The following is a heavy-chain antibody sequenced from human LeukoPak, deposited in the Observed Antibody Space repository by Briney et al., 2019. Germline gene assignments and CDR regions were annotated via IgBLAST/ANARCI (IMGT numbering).Heavy chain of an antibody. CDR2: IDNDGSST. V-gene: IGHV3-74*01. Sequence: PGGSLILSCAASRLTFSGYWVHWVRQAPGKGLVWVSRIDNDGSSTIYADSVKGRFTISRDNAKNTVHLQMNSLRVEDTAVYYCARDVPHNWFDSWGQGILVTVSS. J-gene: IGHJ5*01. CDR1: RLTFSGYW. CDR3: ARDVPHNWFDS.